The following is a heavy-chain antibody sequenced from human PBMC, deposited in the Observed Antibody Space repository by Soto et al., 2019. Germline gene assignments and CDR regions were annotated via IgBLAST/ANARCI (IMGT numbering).Heavy chain of an antibody. CDR1: GYSFLSQW. J-gene: IGHJ4*02. D-gene: IGHD3-16*01. V-gene: IGHV5-51*01. CDR3: ARMDYGGPFDN. CDR2: TYPADSDT. Sequence: GESLKISCKGSGYSFLSQWIGWVRQTPGKGLEWMGSTYPADSDTRYSPSFQGQVIISADKSIRTAYLEWSSLKASDSAMYYCARMDYGGPFDNWAQGTLVTVSS.